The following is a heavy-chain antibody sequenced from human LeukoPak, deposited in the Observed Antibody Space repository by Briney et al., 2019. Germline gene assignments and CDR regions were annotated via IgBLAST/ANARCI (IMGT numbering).Heavy chain of an antibody. CDR3: ERNQYYYDSSGYYEFDY. D-gene: IGHD3-22*01. Sequence: SETLSLTCTVSGGSISSGGYYWSWIRQHPGKGLEWIGYIYYSGSTYYNPSLKSRVTISVDTSKNQFSLKLSSVTAADTAVYYCERNQYYYDSSGYYEFDYWGQGTLVTVSS. CDR2: IYYSGST. V-gene: IGHV4-31*03. J-gene: IGHJ4*02. CDR1: GGSISSGGYY.